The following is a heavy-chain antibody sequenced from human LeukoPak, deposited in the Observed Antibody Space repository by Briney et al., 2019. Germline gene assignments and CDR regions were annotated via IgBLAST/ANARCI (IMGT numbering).Heavy chain of an antibody. D-gene: IGHD3-22*01. J-gene: IGHJ4*02. V-gene: IGHV4-61*01. Sequence: SETLSLTCTVSGGSVSSGSYYWSWIRQPPGKGLEWIGYIYYSGSTNYNPSLKSRVTISVDTSKNQFSLKLSSVTAADTAMYYCARSNGDSSGYLFDYWGQGTLVTVSS. CDR3: ARSNGDSSGYLFDY. CDR1: GGSVSSGSYY. CDR2: IYYSGST.